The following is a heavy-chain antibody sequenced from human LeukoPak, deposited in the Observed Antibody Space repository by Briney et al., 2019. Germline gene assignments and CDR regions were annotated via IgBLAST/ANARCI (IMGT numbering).Heavy chain of an antibody. CDR2: INHSGYT. V-gene: IGHV4-34*01. D-gene: IGHD4-17*01. Sequence: SETLSLTCAVSGVSFNDYYWSWVRQTPGKGLEWIGEINHSGYTNDSLSLKSRVTISIDTSRKQFSLNLRSVTVADTGIYYCTRMTTGHDYWGQGTLVTVSS. CDR3: TRMTTGHDY. J-gene: IGHJ4*02. CDR1: GVSFNDYY.